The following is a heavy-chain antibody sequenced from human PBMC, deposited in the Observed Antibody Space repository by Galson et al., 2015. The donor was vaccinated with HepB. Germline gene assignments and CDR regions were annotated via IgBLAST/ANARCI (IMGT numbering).Heavy chain of an antibody. CDR1: GFTFSSYW. V-gene: IGHV3-74*01. CDR3: AREGDSSGYPRLSRFDP. D-gene: IGHD3-22*01. J-gene: IGHJ5*02. CDR2: INSDESST. Sequence: SLRLSCAASGFTFSSYWMHWVRQAPGKGLVWVSRINSDESSTSYADSVKGRFTISRDNAKNTLYLQMNSLRAEDTAVYYCAREGDSSGYPRLSRFDPWGQGTLVTVSS.